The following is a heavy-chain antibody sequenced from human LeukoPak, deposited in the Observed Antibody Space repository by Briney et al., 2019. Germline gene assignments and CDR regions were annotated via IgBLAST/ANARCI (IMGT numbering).Heavy chain of an antibody. CDR2: MNGDGSQI. V-gene: IGHV3-7*01. D-gene: IGHD1-26*01. CDR3: VAWGNSGNS. CDR1: GFTFSNYA. Sequence: GRSLRLSCEASGFTFSNYAMHWVRQAPGKGLEWVAHMNGDGSQIYYMDFVKGRFTISRDNAKNSLYLQMNGLRAEDTAVYYCVAWGNSGNSWGQGTMVIVSS. J-gene: IGHJ3*01.